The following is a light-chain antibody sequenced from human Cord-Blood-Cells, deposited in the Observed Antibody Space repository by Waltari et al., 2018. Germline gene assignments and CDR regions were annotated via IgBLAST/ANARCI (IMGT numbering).Light chain of an antibody. V-gene: IGLV2-23*01. CDR1: RRDVGSYNH. CDR3: CSYAGSSTYV. J-gene: IGLJ1*01. Sequence: QSALTQPASVAGSPGQSITSSCTGTRRDVGSYNHVSWYQPHPGNAPKLMFYEGSKRPSGVSNRFSGSKPGNAVSLTISGLQAEDEADYYCCSYAGSSTYVFGTGTKVTVL. CDR2: EGS.